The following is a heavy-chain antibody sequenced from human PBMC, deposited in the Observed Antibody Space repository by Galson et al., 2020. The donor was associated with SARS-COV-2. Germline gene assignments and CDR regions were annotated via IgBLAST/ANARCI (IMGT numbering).Heavy chain of an antibody. V-gene: IGHV3-7*04. D-gene: IGHD6-19*01. J-gene: IGHJ4*02. CDR1: GFTFSDYW. Sequence: GGSLRLSCVGSGFTFSDYWMSWLRQAPGKGLEWVANINQDGSEMYFLDSVKGRFTISRDNAKNSLFLQMNSLRAEDTAVYSCAKDASGWSAHWGQGTLVTVSS. CDR2: INQDGSEM. CDR3: AKDASGWSAH.